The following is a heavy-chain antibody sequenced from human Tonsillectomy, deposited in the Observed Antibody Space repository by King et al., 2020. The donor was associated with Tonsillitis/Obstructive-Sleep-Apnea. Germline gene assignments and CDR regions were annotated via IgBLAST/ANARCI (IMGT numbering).Heavy chain of an antibody. J-gene: IGHJ6*03. CDR1: GGSFSGYY. V-gene: IGHV4-34*01. CDR3: ARQVPAAIRVSADIAVAGYYYYYYMDV. Sequence: VQLQQWGAGLLKPSETLSLTCAVYGGSFSGYYWSWIRQPPGKGLEWIGEINHSGSTNYNPSLKSRVTISVDTSKNQFSLKLSSVTAADTAVYYCARQVPAAIRVSADIAVAGYYYYYYMDVWGKGTTVTVSS. CDR2: INHSGST. D-gene: IGHD6-19*01.